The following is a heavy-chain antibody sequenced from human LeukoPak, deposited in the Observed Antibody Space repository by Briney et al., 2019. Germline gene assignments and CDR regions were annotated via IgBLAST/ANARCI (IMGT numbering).Heavy chain of an antibody. CDR1: GFTFSSFN. V-gene: IGHV3-21*01. CDR3: ARVFDY. Sequence: GGSLRLSCAASGFTFSSFNMNWVRQASGKAMEWVSSITSSGTHIFYADSVRGRFTISRDNAKNSLYLQMDSLGPDDTAVYYCARVFDYWGQGTLVTVSS. J-gene: IGHJ4*02. CDR2: ITSSGTHI.